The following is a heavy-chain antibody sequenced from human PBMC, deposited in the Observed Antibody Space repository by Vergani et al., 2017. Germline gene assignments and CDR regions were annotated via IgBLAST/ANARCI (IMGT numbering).Heavy chain of an antibody. CDR3: ARVGIVATIRAPWYFDY. D-gene: IGHD5-12*01. J-gene: IGHJ4*02. CDR2: IYHSGST. V-gene: IGHV4-4*02. CDR1: GGSISSSNW. Sequence: QLQESGPGLVKPSATLSLTCAVSGGSISSSNWWSWVRQPPGKGLEWIGEIYHSGSTNYNPSLKSRVTISVDKSKNQFSLKLSSVTAADTAVYYCARVGIVATIRAPWYFDYWGQGTLVTVSS.